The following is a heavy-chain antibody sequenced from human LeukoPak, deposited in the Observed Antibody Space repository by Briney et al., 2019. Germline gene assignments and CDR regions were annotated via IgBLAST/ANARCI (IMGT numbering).Heavy chain of an antibody. CDR3: AKSLWFGELFPIYFGY. CDR2: ISNDGSNK. Sequence: GGSLRLSCAASGFTFSTYALHWVRQAPGKGLEWVAIISNDGSNKYYADSVKGRFTISRDNSKNTLYLQMNSLRAEDTAVYYCAKSLWFGELFPIYFGYWGQGTLVTVSS. V-gene: IGHV3-30*04. J-gene: IGHJ4*02. CDR1: GFTFSTYA. D-gene: IGHD3-10*01.